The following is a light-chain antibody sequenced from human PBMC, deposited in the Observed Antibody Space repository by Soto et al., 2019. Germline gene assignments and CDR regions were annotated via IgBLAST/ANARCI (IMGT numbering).Light chain of an antibody. CDR2: GAS. Sequence: IVMTQSPATLSVSPGERVTFSCRASQGINRKLAWYQHKAGQAPRLLISGASTGATGIPARFSGSGSGTEFTLTINSLQSEDSGVYYCQQYHTWPVTFGGGTKVEI. V-gene: IGKV3-15*01. CDR1: QGINRK. J-gene: IGKJ4*01. CDR3: QQYHTWPVT.